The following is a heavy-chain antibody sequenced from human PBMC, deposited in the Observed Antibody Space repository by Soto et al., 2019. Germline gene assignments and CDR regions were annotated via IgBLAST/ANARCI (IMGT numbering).Heavy chain of an antibody. J-gene: IGHJ6*03. CDR2: IDWDDDK. Sequence: SGPTLVNPTQTLTLTCTFSGFSLSTSGMCVSWIRQPPGKALEWLARIDWDDDKYYSTSLKTRLTISKDTSKNQVVLTMTNMDPVDTATYYCARIRRGYCTNGVCYTNYYYYMDVWGKGTTVTVSS. CDR3: ARIRRGYCTNGVCYTNYYYYMDV. D-gene: IGHD2-8*01. CDR1: GFSLSTSGMC. V-gene: IGHV2-70*11.